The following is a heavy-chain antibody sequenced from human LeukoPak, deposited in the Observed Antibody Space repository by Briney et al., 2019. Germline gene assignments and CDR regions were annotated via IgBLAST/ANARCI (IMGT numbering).Heavy chain of an antibody. V-gene: IGHV4-31*03. J-gene: IGHJ5*02. CDR3: ARGSILYYYDSSGYESWFDP. CDR2: IYYSGST. Sequence: SETLSLTCTVSGGSISSGGYYWSWIRQHPGKGLEWIGYIYYSGSTYYNPSLKSRVTISVDTSKNQFSLKLSSVTAADTAVYYCARGSILYYYDSSGYESWFDPWGQGTLVTVSS. D-gene: IGHD3-22*01. CDR1: GGSISSGGYY.